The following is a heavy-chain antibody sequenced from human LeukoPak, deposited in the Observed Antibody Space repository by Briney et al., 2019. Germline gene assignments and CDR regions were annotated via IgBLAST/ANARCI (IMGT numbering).Heavy chain of an antibody. CDR1: GFTFSNSA. Sequence: PGGSLRLSCAPSGFTFSNSAMSWVRQAPGKGLEWVSGISGSGGNTYYADSVKGRFTISRDNSKNTLYLQMNSLRAEDTAVYYCAKDPASIVVVSTTEGTFDYWGQGTLVTVSS. CDR2: ISGSGGNT. V-gene: IGHV3-23*01. D-gene: IGHD2-2*01. J-gene: IGHJ4*02. CDR3: AKDPASIVVVSTTEGTFDY.